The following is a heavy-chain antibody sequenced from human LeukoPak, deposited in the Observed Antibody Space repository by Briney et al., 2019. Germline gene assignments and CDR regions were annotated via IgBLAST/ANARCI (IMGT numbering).Heavy chain of an antibody. D-gene: IGHD6-13*01. CDR3: ARASSGSSLSNDY. CDR2: INPNSGGT. CDR1: GYTFTGYY. J-gene: IGHJ4*02. V-gene: IGHV1-2*02. Sequence: GASVKVSCKASGYTFTGYYMHWVRQAPGQGLEWMGWINPNSGGTNYAQKFQGRVTMTRDTSISTAYMELSRLRSDDTAVYYCARASSGSSLSNDYWGQGTLVTVSS.